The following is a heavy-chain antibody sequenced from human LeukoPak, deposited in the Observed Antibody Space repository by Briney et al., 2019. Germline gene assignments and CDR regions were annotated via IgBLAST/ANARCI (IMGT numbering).Heavy chain of an antibody. V-gene: IGHV4-59*02. CDR3: ARARDLWTGYRFVYYFDL. CDR2: FFDTGRT. D-gene: IGHD3/OR15-3a*01. J-gene: IGHJ5*01. CDR1: GDSVTNSF. Sequence: PSETLSLTCTVFGDSVTNSFWSWIRQSPGDEMEWIGYFFDTGRTNYSPSFKSRATLFLDTSKNQVSLTLTSVTAADTAIYYCARARDLWTGYRFVYYFDLWGAGTVVTVSS.